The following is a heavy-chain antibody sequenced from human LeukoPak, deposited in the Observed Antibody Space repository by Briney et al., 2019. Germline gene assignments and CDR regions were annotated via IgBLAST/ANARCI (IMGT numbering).Heavy chain of an antibody. CDR1: GYTFTSYY. CDR2: INPSGGGT. J-gene: IGHJ4*02. Sequence: ASVKVSCKASGYTFTSYYMHWVRQAPGQGLEWMGIINPSGGGTSYAQKFQGRVTMTRDTSTSTVYMELSSLRSEDTAVYYCARGLRIGYCSGGSCSLGYWGQGTLVTVSS. V-gene: IGHV1-46*01. CDR3: ARGLRIGYCSGGSCSLGY. D-gene: IGHD2-15*01.